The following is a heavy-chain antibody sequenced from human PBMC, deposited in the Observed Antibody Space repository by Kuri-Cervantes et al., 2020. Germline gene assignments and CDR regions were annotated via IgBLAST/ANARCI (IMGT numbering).Heavy chain of an antibody. Sequence: ASVKVSCKASGYTFTSYGISWVRQAPGQGLEWMGWISAYNGNTNYAQKFQGRVTMTRDTSISTAYMELSRLRSDDTAVYYCARDKYGSGLFGMDVWGQGTTVTVSS. J-gene: IGHJ6*02. D-gene: IGHD3-10*01. CDR3: ARDKYGSGLFGMDV. CDR1: GYTFTSYG. V-gene: IGHV1-18*01. CDR2: ISAYNGNT.